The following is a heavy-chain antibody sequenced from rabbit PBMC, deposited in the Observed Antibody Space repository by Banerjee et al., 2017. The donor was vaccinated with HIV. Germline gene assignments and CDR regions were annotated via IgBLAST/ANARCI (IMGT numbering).Heavy chain of an antibody. CDR3: AREVLYAVYAGFGDATIYYFDL. V-gene: IGHV1S45*01. CDR1: GFDFTNYY. CDR2: IGAGSSGST. J-gene: IGHJ4*01. Sequence: QEQLTETGGGLVKPGGSLTLSCKASGFDFTNYYISWVRQAPGKGLEWIACIGAGSSGSTYYASWANGRFTISKTSSTTVTLQLTSLTAADTATYFCAREVLYAVYAGFGDATIYYFDLWGPGTLVTVS. D-gene: IGHD1-1*01.